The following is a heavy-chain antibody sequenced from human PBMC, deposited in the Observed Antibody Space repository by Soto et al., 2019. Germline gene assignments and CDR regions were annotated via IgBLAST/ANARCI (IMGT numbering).Heavy chain of an antibody. V-gene: IGHV3-23*01. CDR3: AKGGVAAARGYFDH. J-gene: IGHJ4*01. D-gene: IGHD6-13*01. CDR2: ISGSGSVT. Sequence: EVQLLESGGGLVKPGGSLRLSCAASGFNFRSYGLSWVRQAPGKGLEWVSDISGSGSVTNYADSVKGRFTISRDNSNNTLTLQMDSLRADDTAVYYCAKGGVAAARGYFDHWGHGTRVTVSS. CDR1: GFNFRSYG.